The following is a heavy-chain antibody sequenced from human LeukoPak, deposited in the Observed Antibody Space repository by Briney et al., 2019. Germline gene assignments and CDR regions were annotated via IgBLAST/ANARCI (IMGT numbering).Heavy chain of an antibody. D-gene: IGHD6-13*01. J-gene: IGHJ4*02. Sequence: GGSLRLSRAASGFTFRNYWMNWVRQAPGKGLEWVANIKQDGSETYYVDSVKGRFTISRDNAKNSLYLQMNSLRAEDTAVYYCARHWGTSSWASDYWGQGILVTVSS. CDR2: IKQDGSET. V-gene: IGHV3-7*01. CDR3: ARHWGTSSWASDY. CDR1: GFTFRNYW.